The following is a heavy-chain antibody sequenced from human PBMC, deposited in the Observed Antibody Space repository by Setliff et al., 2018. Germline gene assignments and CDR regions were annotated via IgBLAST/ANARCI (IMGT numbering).Heavy chain of an antibody. CDR1: GDTFNAYV. Sequence: SVKVSCKASGDTFNAYVISWVRQAPSQGLEWMGMIVPIFGTSNYAQKFQARVTMTTDESTSTAYMELSSLTSEDTAVYYCATDHMPASGTSAFDIWGQGTVVTVSS. J-gene: IGHJ3*02. D-gene: IGHD6-13*01. CDR3: ATDHMPASGTSAFDI. V-gene: IGHV1-69*05. CDR2: IVPIFGTS.